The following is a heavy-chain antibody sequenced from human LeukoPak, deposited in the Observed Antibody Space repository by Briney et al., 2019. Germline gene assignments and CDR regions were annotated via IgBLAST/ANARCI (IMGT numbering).Heavy chain of an antibody. J-gene: IGHJ4*02. D-gene: IGHD1-14*01. CDR3: AKGHTVNRYYFDY. V-gene: IGHV3-9*01. CDR2: ISWNSGSI. Sequence: GRSLRLSCAASGFTFDDYAMHWVRQAPGKGLEWVSGISWNSGSIDYADSVKGRFTISRDNAKNSLYLQMNSLRAEDTALYYCAKGHTVNRYYFDYWGQGTLVTVSS. CDR1: GFTFDDYA.